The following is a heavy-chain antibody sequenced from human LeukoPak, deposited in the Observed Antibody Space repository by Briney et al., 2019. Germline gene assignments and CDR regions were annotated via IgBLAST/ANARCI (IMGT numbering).Heavy chain of an antibody. CDR1: GYTFTGYY. J-gene: IGHJ4*02. V-gene: IGHV1-2*02. CDR2: INPNSGRT. CDR3: ARDPGSTLRYYDILTGYRPFDY. Sequence: ASVKVSCKASGYTFTGYYMHWVRQAPGQGLEWMGWINPNSGRTNYAQKFQGRVTMTRDTSISTAYMELSRLRSDDTAVYYCARDPGSTLRYYDILTGYRPFDYWGQGTLVTVSS. D-gene: IGHD3-9*01.